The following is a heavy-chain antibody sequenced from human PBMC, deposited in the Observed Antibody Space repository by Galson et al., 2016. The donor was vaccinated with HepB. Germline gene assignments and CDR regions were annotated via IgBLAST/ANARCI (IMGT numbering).Heavy chain of an antibody. Sequence: SVKLSCAASGFIFSNYVMHWVRQAPGKGLEWVGVVSYYGNTTWYAGSVMGRFTISRDNSKDTLFLQMGSLRAEDTAVYYCARSQWFGELVYFDPWGQGTLVTVSS. CDR2: VSYYGNTT. J-gene: IGHJ4*02. CDR1: GFIFSNYV. CDR3: ARSQWFGELVYFDP. D-gene: IGHD3-10*01. V-gene: IGHV3-30-3*01.